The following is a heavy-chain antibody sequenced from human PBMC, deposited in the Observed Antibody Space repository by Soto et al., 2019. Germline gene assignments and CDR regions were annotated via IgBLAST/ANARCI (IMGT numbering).Heavy chain of an antibody. Sequence: EVQLVESGGGLVQPGGSLRLSCAASGFTFSSYSMNWVRQAPGKGLEWVSYISSSSSTIYYADSVKGRFTISRDNAKNSLYMQMNSLRDEDTAVYYCARPTLELRECGLYYYYGMDVWGQGTTVTVSS. D-gene: IGHD1-7*01. CDR3: ARPTLELRECGLYYYYGMDV. V-gene: IGHV3-48*02. J-gene: IGHJ6*02. CDR2: ISSSSSTI. CDR1: GFTFSSYS.